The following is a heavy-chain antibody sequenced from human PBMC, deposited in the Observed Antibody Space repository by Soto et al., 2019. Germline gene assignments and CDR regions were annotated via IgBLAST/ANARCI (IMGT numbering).Heavy chain of an antibody. Sequence: GESLKISCKGSGYSFTSYWINWVRQMPGKGLEWMGIIYPGDSDTRYSPSFQGQVTISADKSISTAYLQWRSLKASDTAMYYCARHHGSPGSYFGMDVWSQGTTVTVSS. CDR3: ARHHGSPGSYFGMDV. CDR2: IYPGDSDT. D-gene: IGHD6-13*01. CDR1: GYSFTSYW. J-gene: IGHJ6*02. V-gene: IGHV5-51*01.